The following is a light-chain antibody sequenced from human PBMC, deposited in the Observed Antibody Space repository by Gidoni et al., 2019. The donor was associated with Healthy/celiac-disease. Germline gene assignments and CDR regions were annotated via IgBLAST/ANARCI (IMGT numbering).Light chain of an antibody. J-gene: IGLJ1*01. Sequence: QSALTQPRSVSGSPGQSVNISCTGTSSDVGGYNYVSWYQQHPGKAPKLMIYDVSKRPSGVPDRFSGSKSGNTASLTISGLQAEDEADYYCCSDAGSSLYVFGTGTKVTVL. CDR3: CSDAGSSLYV. CDR1: SSDVGGYNY. CDR2: DVS. V-gene: IGLV2-11*01.